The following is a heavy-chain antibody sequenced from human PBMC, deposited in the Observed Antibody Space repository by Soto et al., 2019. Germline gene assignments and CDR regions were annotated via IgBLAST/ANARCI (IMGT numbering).Heavy chain of an antibody. J-gene: IGHJ6*02. D-gene: IGHD2-2*01. V-gene: IGHV1-69*01. Sequence: QVQLVQSGAEVKKPGSSVKVSCKASGGTFGSYAISWVRQAPGQGLEWMGGIIPLPGTANYAQKFQGSVTSAADESTSTDYMELSSLRSEDTAVYYCARSQGSSTSLEIYYYYYYGMDVWGQGTTVTVSS. CDR2: IIPLPGTA. CDR1: GGTFGSYA. CDR3: ARSQGSSTSLEIYYYYYYGMDV.